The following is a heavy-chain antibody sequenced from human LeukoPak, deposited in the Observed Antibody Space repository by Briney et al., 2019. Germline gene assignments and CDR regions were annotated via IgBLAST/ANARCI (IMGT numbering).Heavy chain of an antibody. CDR2: ISSSSSTI. V-gene: IGHV3-48*01. CDR1: GFTFSSYS. J-gene: IGHJ4*02. Sequence: GGSLRLSCAASGFTFSSYSMNWVRQAPGKGLEWVSYISSSSSTIYYADSVKGRFTISRDNAKNSLYLQMNSLRAEDTAVYYCARGPPDYYDSSGYYGLLAVLDYWGQGPLVTVSS. CDR3: ARGPPDYYDSSGYYGLLAVLDY. D-gene: IGHD3-22*01.